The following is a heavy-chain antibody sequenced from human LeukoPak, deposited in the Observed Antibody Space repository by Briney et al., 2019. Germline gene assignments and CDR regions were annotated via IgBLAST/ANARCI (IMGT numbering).Heavy chain of an antibody. D-gene: IGHD3-10*01. J-gene: IGHJ4*02. Sequence: PGGSLRLSCAASGFTVSSNYMSWVRQAPGKGLEWVSSISSSSSYIYYADSVKGRLTISRDNAKNSLYLQMNSLRAEDTAVYYCARDKASGYFDYWGQGTLVTVSS. V-gene: IGHV3-21*01. CDR2: ISSSSSYI. CDR3: ARDKASGYFDY. CDR1: GFTVSSNY.